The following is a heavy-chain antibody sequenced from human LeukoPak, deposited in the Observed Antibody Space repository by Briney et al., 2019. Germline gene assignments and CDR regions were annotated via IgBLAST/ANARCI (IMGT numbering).Heavy chain of an antibody. D-gene: IGHD3-22*01. Sequence: PGGSLRLSCAASEFTFSTYAMSWVRQAPGKGLEWVSAISGSGASTYYADSVKGRFTISRDNAKNSLYLQMNSLRAEDTAVYYCARLRPPSSGYYYAFDYWGQGTLVTVSS. CDR3: ARLRPPSSGYYYAFDY. CDR1: EFTFSTYA. CDR2: ISGSGAST. J-gene: IGHJ4*02. V-gene: IGHV3-23*01.